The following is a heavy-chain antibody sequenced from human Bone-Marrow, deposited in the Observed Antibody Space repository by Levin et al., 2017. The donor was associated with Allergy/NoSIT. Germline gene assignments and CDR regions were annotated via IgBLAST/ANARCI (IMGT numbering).Heavy chain of an antibody. Sequence: GESLKISCEASAFTFATSVMRWLRQAPGKGLEWGASITSSGYNTYYADSVKGRFTISRDNSKNTMYLQMNSLRGEDTAIYYCAKEPDYDILTGLDYWGQGTLVTVSS. V-gene: IGHV3-23*01. J-gene: IGHJ4*02. CDR1: AFTFATSV. CDR2: ITSSGYNT. CDR3: AKEPDYDILTGLDY. D-gene: IGHD3-9*01.